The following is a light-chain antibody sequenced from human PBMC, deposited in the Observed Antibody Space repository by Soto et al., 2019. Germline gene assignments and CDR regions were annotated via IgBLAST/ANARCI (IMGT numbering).Light chain of an antibody. CDR1: QSLDSY. V-gene: IGKV3-11*01. CDR2: DAS. J-gene: IGKJ4*01. CDR3: QQRSDWPIT. Sequence: EIVLTQSPATLSLSPGERATLSCRASQSLDSYLAWYQQKPGQPPRLLIYDASSRATGIPARFSGSGSGTDFTHTISSLESEDFAVCYCQQRSDWPITFGVWTKVEIK.